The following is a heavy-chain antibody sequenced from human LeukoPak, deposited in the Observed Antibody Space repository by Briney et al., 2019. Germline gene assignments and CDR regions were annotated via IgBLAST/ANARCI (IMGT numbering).Heavy chain of an antibody. J-gene: IGHJ6*02. D-gene: IGHD3-10*01. Sequence: GGSLRLSCAASGFTFNNAWMSWVRQAPGKGLEWVGRIKTNSGGGTTDYAAPVKGRFTISRDDSKNMLYLQMNSLKTEDTAVYYCTTGWIIAMDVWGQGTTVTVSS. V-gene: IGHV3-15*01. CDR2: IKTNSGGGTT. CDR1: GFTFNNAW. CDR3: TTGWIIAMDV.